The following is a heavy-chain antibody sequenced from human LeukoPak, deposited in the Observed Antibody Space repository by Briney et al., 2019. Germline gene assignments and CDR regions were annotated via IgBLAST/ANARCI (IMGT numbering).Heavy chain of an antibody. J-gene: IGHJ4*02. D-gene: IGHD5-18*01. CDR2: ISPSGHST. Sequence: PGGSLRLSCAAAGFTFSSYSMSWVRQAPGEGLEWVSAISPSGHSTTYLDSVKGRFTISRDNSKNRLYLQMNSLRAEDTALYYCTTDDRGYSYAPRYWGQGTLVTVSS. V-gene: IGHV3-23*01. CDR3: TTDDRGYSYAPRY. CDR1: GFTFSSYS.